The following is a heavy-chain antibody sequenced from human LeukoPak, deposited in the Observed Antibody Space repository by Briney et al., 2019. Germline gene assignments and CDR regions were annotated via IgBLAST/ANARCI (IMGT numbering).Heavy chain of an antibody. Sequence: GGSLRLSCAASGFTFKNAWMNWVRQAPGKGLEWVANIKQDGGEKYYVDSVKGRFTISRDNAKNSLYLQMNSLRVEDTAVYYCARDGRPLDYWGQGTLVTVSS. CDR1: GFTFKNAW. CDR2: IKQDGGEK. CDR3: ARDGRPLDY. J-gene: IGHJ4*02. V-gene: IGHV3-7*03.